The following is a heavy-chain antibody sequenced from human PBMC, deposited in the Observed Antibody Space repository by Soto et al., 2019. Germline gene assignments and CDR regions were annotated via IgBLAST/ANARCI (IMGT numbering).Heavy chain of an antibody. Sequence: PSETLSLTCTVSGDSMSKCYWSWIRQPAGKGLEWIGRIYTSGSTNYNPSLKSRVNMSIDTSNNHFSLNLKSVTAADAAVYYCARTVGAAYYFDFWGQGALVTVSS. D-gene: IGHD1-26*01. CDR3: ARTVGAAYYFDF. J-gene: IGHJ4*02. CDR2: IYTSGST. V-gene: IGHV4-4*07. CDR1: GDSMSKCY.